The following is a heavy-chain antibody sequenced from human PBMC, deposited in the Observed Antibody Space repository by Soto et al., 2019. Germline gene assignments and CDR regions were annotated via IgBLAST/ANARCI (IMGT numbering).Heavy chain of an antibody. CDR2: ISAYNGNT. J-gene: IGHJ6*02. V-gene: IGHV1-18*01. CDR3: ARDRDYDILTGYYPLDYYYGMDV. CDR1: GYTFTSYG. Sequence: ASVKVSCKASGYTFTSYGISWVRQAPGQGLDWMGWISAYNGNTNYAQKLQGRVTMTTDTSTSTAYMELRSLRSDDTAVYYCARDRDYDILTGYYPLDYYYGMDVWGQGTTVTVSS. D-gene: IGHD3-9*01.